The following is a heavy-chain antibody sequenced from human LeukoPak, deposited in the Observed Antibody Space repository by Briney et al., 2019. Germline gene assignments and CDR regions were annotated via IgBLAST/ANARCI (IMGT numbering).Heavy chain of an antibody. CDR1: GYTFTGYY. V-gene: IGHV1-2*02. CDR3: ARATFYYDNDAFDI. D-gene: IGHD3-22*01. J-gene: IGHJ3*02. CDR2: INPNSGGT. Sequence: GASVKVSCKASGYTFTGYYMHWVRQAPGQGLEWRGWINPNSGGTNYAQKFQGRVTMTRDTSINTAYMELSRLRSDDTAVYYCARATFYYDNDAFDIWGQGTMVTVSS.